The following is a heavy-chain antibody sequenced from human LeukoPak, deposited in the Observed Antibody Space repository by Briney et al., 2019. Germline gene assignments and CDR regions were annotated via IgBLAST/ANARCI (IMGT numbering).Heavy chain of an antibody. D-gene: IGHD1-26*01. J-gene: IGHJ6*03. CDR3: ARDPKWELLPYYYYYMDV. CDR1: GGSISSGSYY. CDR2: IYTSGST. Sequence: SETLSLTCTVSGGSISSGSYYWSWIRQLAGKGLEWIGRIYTSGSTNYNPSLKSRVTISVDTSKNQFSLKLSSVTAADTAVYYCARDPKWELLPYYYYYMDVWGKGTTVTVSS. V-gene: IGHV4-61*02.